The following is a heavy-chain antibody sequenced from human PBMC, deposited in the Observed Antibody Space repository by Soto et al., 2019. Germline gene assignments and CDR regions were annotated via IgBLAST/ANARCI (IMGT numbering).Heavy chain of an antibody. D-gene: IGHD2-2*01. CDR3: AKGCSSTSCHGYYGMDV. J-gene: IGHJ6*02. CDR1: GFTFSSYA. Sequence: GSLRLSCAASGFTFSSYAMSWVRQAPGKGLEWVSAISGSGGSTYYADSVKGRFTISRDNSKNTLYLQMNSLRAEDTAVYYCAKGCSSTSCHGYYGMDVWGQGTTVTVSS. CDR2: ISGSGGST. V-gene: IGHV3-23*01.